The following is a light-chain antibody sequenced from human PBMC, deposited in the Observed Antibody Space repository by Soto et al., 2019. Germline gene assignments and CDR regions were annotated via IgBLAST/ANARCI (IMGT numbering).Light chain of an antibody. J-gene: IGLJ1*01. Sequence: QSALTQPASVSGSPGQSITISCTGTSSDVGGYNYGSWYQQHPGKAPKLMIYDVSNRPSGVSNRFSGSKSGNTASLTISGLPAEDKADYYCSSYTSSSTYVFGPGTKLTVL. CDR2: DVS. V-gene: IGLV2-14*01. CDR1: SSDVGGYNY. CDR3: SSYTSSSTYV.